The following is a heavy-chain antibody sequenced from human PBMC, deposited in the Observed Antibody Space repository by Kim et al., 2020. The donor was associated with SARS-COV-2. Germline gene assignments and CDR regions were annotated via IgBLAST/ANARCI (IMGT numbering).Heavy chain of an antibody. V-gene: IGHV4-39*01. J-gene: IGHJ4*02. CDR3: SMGDTSGYYDY. Sequence: SHNPSLKSRVTISVDTSKNQFSLKLSSVTAADTAVYYCSMGDTSGYYDYWGQGTLVTVSS. D-gene: IGHD3-22*01.